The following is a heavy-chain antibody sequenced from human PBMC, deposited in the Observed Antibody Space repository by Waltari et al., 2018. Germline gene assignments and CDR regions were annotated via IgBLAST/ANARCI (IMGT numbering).Heavy chain of an antibody. Sequence: QVQLQESGPGLVKPSETLSLPCAVSGYSISSGYYWGWIRQPPGQGLWWIWSIYHSGGNYYNPSLKSRVTIAVATSKNQCSLKLSSVTAAETAVYYCASRGPYYYDSRGYSPYWYFDLWGRGTLVTVSS. CDR2: IYHSGGN. V-gene: IGHV4-38-2*01. CDR3: ASRGPYYYDSRGYSPYWYFDL. J-gene: IGHJ2*01. D-gene: IGHD3-22*01. CDR1: GYSISSGYY.